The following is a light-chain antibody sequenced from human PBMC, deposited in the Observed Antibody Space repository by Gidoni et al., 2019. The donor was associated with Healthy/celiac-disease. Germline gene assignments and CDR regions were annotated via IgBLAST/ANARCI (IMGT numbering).Light chain of an antibody. J-gene: IGLJ2*01. CDR1: SSDVGGYNY. V-gene: IGLV2-14*01. CDR2: QVS. CDR3: SSYTSSSTLV. Sequence: QSALTQPASVSGSPGQSITISCTGTSSDVGGYNYVSWYHQHPGKAPKLMIYQVSNRPSGVSNRFSGSKSGNTASLTISGLQAEDEADYYGSSYTSSSTLVFGGGTKLTVL.